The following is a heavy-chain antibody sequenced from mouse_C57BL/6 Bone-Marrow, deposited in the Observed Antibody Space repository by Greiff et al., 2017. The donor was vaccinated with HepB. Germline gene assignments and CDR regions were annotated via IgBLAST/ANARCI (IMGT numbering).Heavy chain of an antibody. J-gene: IGHJ4*01. Sequence: VQLQQSGPGLVKPSQSLSLTCSVTGYSITSGYYWNWIRQFPGNKLEWMGYISYDGSNNYNPSLKNRISITRDTSKNQFFLKLNSVTTEDTATYYCARDPQIYYGYGRAMDYWGQGTSVTVSS. CDR1: GYSITSGYY. V-gene: IGHV3-6*01. D-gene: IGHD2-2*01. CDR2: ISYDGSN. CDR3: ARDPQIYYGYGRAMDY.